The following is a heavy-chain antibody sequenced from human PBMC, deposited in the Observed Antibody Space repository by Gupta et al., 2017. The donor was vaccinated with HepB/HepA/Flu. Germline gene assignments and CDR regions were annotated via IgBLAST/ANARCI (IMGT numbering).Heavy chain of an antibody. CDR1: GFTFDDYA. CDR2: ISGDGGST. D-gene: IGHD7-27*01. J-gene: IGHJ6*02. V-gene: IGHV3-43*02. CDR3: AKDRALGIPYYYYGMDV. Sequence: EVQLVESGGGVVQPGGSLRLSCAASGFTFDDYAMHWVRQAPGKGLEWVSLISGDGGSTYYADSVKGRFTISRDNSKNSLYLQMNSLRTEDTALYYCAKDRALGIPYYYYGMDVWGQGTTVTVSS.